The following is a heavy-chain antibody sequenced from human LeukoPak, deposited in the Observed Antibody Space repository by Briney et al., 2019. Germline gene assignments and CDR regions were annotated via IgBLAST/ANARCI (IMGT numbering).Heavy chain of an antibody. D-gene: IGHD3-10*01. CDR1: GFTLSSYA. V-gene: IGHV3-33*01. CDR2: IYLDGSKI. J-gene: IGHJ4*02. CDR3: VRDDSGSVIRGVLHY. Sequence: WGSLALSCTASGFTLSSYAIHWVRQAPGKGLEWVSVIYLDGSKIYYADSVKGRFTLSRDNSKNTLYLQMNSLIAEDTAVYYCVRDDSGSVIRGVLHYWGQGALVTVSS.